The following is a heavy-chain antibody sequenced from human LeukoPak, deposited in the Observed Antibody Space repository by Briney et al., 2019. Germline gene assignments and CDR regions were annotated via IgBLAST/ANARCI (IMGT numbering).Heavy chain of an antibody. CDR1: GDSIRSYY. Sequence: SETLSLTCTVSGDSIRSYYWSWIRQPPGKGLEWIGYIYYSGSTNYNPSLKSRVTISLDTSKNQFSLKLSSVTAADTAAYYCASGVVVPAAFMDVWGKGTTVTVSS. CDR3: ASGVVVPAAFMDV. V-gene: IGHV4-59*01. CDR2: IYYSGST. J-gene: IGHJ6*03. D-gene: IGHD2-2*01.